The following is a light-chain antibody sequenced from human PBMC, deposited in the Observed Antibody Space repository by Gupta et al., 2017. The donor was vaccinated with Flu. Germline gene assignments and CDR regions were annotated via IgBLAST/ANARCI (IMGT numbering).Light chain of an antibody. CDR3: QQSDSTPRT. J-gene: IGKJ1*01. V-gene: IGKV1-39*01. Sequence: PSSLSASVGDRVTITCRASQSISSYLNWYQQKPGKAPKLLIYAASSLQSGVPSRFSGSGSGTDFTLTISRLQPEDFATYYCQQSDSTPRTFGQWTKVEIK. CDR2: AAS. CDR1: QSISSY.